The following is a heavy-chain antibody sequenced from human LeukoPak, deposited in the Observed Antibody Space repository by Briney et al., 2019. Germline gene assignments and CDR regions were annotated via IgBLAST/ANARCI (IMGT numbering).Heavy chain of an antibody. J-gene: IGHJ4*02. CDR1: GGTFSSYA. D-gene: IGHD2-2*01. CDR3: ARVLLYCSSTSCLPLQMDY. V-gene: IGHV1-69*05. CDR2: IIPIFGTA. Sequence: SVKVSCKASGGTFSSYAISWVRQAPGQGLEWMGGIIPIFGTANYAQKFQGRVTITTDESTSTAYMELSSLRSEDTAVYYCARVLLYCSSTSCLPLQMDYWGQGTLVTVSS.